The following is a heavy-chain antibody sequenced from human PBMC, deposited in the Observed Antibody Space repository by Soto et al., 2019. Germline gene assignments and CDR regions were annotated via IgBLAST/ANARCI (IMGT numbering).Heavy chain of an antibody. V-gene: IGHV4-4*07. D-gene: IGHD3-9*01. Sequence: SETLSLTCTVSGGSMSNYYWSWIRQPAGKGLEWIGRIYTTGSTHYNPSLKSRVTPSIDMSKNQFSLKLNSVTAADTAVYYCARALPSIYGILTVHFDHWGHGTLVTVSS. J-gene: IGHJ4*01. CDR3: ARALPSIYGILTVHFDH. CDR2: IYTTGST. CDR1: GGSMSNYY.